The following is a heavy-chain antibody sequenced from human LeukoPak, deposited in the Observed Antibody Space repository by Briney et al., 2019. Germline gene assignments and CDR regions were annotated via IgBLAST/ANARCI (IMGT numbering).Heavy chain of an antibody. CDR3: ARQVAYYYDSSGYYRDLIDY. Sequence: GESLKISCKGSGYSFTSYWIGWVRQMPGKGLDWMGSIYPGDSDTRYSPSFQGQVTISADKSISTAYLQWSSLRASDTAMYYCARQVAYYYDSSGYYRDLIDYWGQGTLVTVSS. D-gene: IGHD3-22*01. J-gene: IGHJ4*02. V-gene: IGHV5-51*01. CDR2: IYPGDSDT. CDR1: GYSFTSYW.